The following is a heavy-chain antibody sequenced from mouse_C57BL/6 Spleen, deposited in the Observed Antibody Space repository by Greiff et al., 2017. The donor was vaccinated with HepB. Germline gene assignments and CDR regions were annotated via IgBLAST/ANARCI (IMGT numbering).Heavy chain of an antibody. CDR2: IDPSDSYT. V-gene: IGHV1-50*01. J-gene: IGHJ1*03. CDR1: GYTFTSYW. D-gene: IGHD1-1*01. CDR3: ARPNYYGSSPYWYFDV. Sequence: QVQLKQPGAELVKPGASVKLSCKASGYTFTSYWMQWVKQRPGQGLEWIGEIDPSDSYTNYNQKFKGKATLTVDTSSSTAYMQRSSLTSEDSAVYYCARPNYYGSSPYWYFDVWGTGTTVTVSS.